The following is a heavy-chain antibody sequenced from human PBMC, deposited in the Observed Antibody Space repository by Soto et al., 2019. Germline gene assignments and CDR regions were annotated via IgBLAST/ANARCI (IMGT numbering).Heavy chain of an antibody. Sequence: GGSLRLSCAVSGFTFSSYAMHWVRQAPGKGLEWVAVISDDGSNKHYADSVKGRFTISRDNSKNTLYLQMNSLRPEDTAVYYCAKTIRGDRRGGVSYYYYALDVWGQGTTVTVSS. CDR3: AKTIRGDRRGGVSYYYYALDV. D-gene: IGHD3-16*01. J-gene: IGHJ6*02. CDR2: ISDDGSNK. V-gene: IGHV3-30*18. CDR1: GFTFSSYA.